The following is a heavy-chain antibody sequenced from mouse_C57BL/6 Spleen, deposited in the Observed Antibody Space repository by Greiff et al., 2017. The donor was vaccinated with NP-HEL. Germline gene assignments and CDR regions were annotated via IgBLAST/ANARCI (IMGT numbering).Heavy chain of an antibody. CDR2: ISSGSSTI. J-gene: IGHJ1*03. CDR3: AQYGLYFDV. Sequence: DVMLVESGGGLVKPGGSLKLSCAASGFTFSDYGMHWVRQAPEKGLEWVAYISSGSSTIYYADTVKGRFTISRDNAKNTLFQQMTSLRSEDTAMYYCAQYGLYFDVWGTGTTVTVSS. D-gene: IGHD1-1*02. CDR1: GFTFSDYG. V-gene: IGHV5-17*01.